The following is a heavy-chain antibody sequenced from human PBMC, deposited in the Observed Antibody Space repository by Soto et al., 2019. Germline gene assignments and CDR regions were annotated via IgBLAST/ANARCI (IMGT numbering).Heavy chain of an antibody. Sequence: PGGSLRLSCAVSGFSVSNNYMTWVRQAPGRGLEWVSVLYSGGSTHYADSVKGRFTISRDNSKNTLYLQMNSLRVEDTAVYYCTRNNFGSDNYWGQGTLVTVSS. CDR1: GFSVSNNY. CDR3: TRNNFGSDNY. D-gene: IGHD3-10*01. CDR2: LYSGGST. J-gene: IGHJ4*02. V-gene: IGHV3-66*01.